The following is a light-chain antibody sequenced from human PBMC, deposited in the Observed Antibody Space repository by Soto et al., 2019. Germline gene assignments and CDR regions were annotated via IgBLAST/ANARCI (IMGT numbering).Light chain of an antibody. CDR2: GAS. CDR1: QSVSSSY. CDR3: QQYGSSPRT. Sequence: EIVLTQSPGTLSLSPGERATLSCRASQSVSSSYLAWYQQKPGQPPRLLIYGASSRATGIADRFSGSGSGTDFTLTISRREPEDFAVYYCQQYGSSPRTFGQGTKVEIK. V-gene: IGKV3-20*01. J-gene: IGKJ1*01.